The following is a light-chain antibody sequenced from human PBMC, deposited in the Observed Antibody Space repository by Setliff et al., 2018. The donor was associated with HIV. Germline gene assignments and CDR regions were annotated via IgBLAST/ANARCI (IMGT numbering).Light chain of an antibody. CDR3: QSYDSSLTGYV. Sequence: QSVLTQPPSVSGAPGQRLTISCTGSSSNIGARFSVHWYQHPPGAAPKLLIYDDNNRPSGVPDRFSGSKSGTSASLTITGLQAEDEADYYCQSYDSSLTGYVFGTGTKVTVL. CDR1: SSNIGARFS. V-gene: IGLV1-40*01. J-gene: IGLJ1*01. CDR2: DDN.